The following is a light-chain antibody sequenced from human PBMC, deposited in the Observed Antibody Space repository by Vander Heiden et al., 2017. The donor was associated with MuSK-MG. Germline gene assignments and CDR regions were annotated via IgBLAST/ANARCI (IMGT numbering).Light chain of an antibody. CDR1: QSNLYY. J-gene: IGKJ1*01. V-gene: IGKV1-39*01. Sequence: DIQLTQSPSSLSASVGDSVTITCRPSQSNLYYLNWYQQKPGKAPKLLIYAASSWQSGVPSRFSGSGSGTDFTLTINRLQPEDVATYYCQQSDNPPSTFGHGTKVEIK. CDR2: AAS. CDR3: QQSDNPPST.